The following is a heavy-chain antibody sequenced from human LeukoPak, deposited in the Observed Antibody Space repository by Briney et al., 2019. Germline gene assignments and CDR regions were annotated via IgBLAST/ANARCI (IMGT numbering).Heavy chain of an antibody. Sequence: SETLSLTCTVSGGSISSYYWSWIRQPPGKGLEWIGYIYYSGSTNYNPSLKSRVTISVDTSKNQFSLKLSSVTAADTAVYYCARHGGSSSLPGYWGQGTLVTVSS. J-gene: IGHJ4*02. V-gene: IGHV4-59*08. CDR2: IYYSGST. D-gene: IGHD6-6*01. CDR1: GGSISSYY. CDR3: ARHGGSSSLPGY.